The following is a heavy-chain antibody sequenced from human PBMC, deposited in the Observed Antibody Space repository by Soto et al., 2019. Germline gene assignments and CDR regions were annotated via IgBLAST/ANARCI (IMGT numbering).Heavy chain of an antibody. CDR3: ARDPGYGDYFDY. Sequence: PSETLSLTCTVSGGSISSYYWSWIRQPPGKGLEWIGYIYYSGSTNYNPSLKSRVTISVDTSKNQFSLKLSSVTAADTAVYYCARDPGYGDYFDYWGQGTLVTVS. D-gene: IGHD4-17*01. CDR1: GGSISSYY. J-gene: IGHJ4*02. V-gene: IGHV4-59*01. CDR2: IYYSGST.